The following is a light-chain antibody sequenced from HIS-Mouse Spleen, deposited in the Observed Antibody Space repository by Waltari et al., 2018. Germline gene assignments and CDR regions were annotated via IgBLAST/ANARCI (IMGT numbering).Light chain of an antibody. CDR3: YSTDSSGNHRV. V-gene: IGLV3-10*01. Sequence: SYELTQPPSVSVSPGQTARITCSGHALPKKYAYWYQQKSGQAPVLVIYEDSKRPSGFPERFSGSSSGTMATLTISGAQVEDEADYYCYSTDSSGNHRVFGGGTKLTVL. CDR2: EDS. CDR1: ALPKKY. J-gene: IGLJ2*01.